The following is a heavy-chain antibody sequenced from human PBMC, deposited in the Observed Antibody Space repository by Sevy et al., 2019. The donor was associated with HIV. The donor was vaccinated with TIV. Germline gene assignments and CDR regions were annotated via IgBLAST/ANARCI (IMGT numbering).Heavy chain of an antibody. Sequence: KVSCKVSGYTLTELSMHWVRQAPGKGLEWMGGFDPEDGETIYAQKFQGRVTMTEDTSTDTAYMELSSLRSEDTAVYYCATDLFYYDILTGERDRDYWGQGTLVTVSS. CDR1: GYTLTELS. CDR3: ATDLFYYDILTGERDRDY. CDR2: FDPEDGET. J-gene: IGHJ4*02. V-gene: IGHV1-24*01. D-gene: IGHD3-9*01.